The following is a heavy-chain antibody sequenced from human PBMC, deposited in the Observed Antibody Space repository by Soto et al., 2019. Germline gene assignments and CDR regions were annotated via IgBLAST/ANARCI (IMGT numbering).Heavy chain of an antibody. J-gene: IGHJ6*03. CDR1: GFTFSSYA. D-gene: IGHD3-16*02. Sequence: GGSLRLSCAASGFTFSSYAMSWVRQAPGKGLEWVSAISGSGGSTYYADSVKGRFHISRDNSKNTLYLQMNSLRAEDTAVYYCAKGGLDDYIWGSYRSYYMDVWGKGTTVTVSS. V-gene: IGHV3-23*01. CDR3: AKGGLDDYIWGSYRSYYMDV. CDR2: ISGSGGST.